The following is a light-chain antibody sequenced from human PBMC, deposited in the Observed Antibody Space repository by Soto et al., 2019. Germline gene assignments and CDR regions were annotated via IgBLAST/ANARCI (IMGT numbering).Light chain of an antibody. CDR3: QKYSSVPV. CDR2: AVS. V-gene: IGKV1-27*01. CDR1: QGIRNF. J-gene: IGKJ3*01. Sequence: DIQMTQSPTSLSASVGDRVTITCRASQGIRNFVAWYQQKPGKAPKLLIYAVSTLQLGVPSRFSGSGSGTDFTLTINSLQPEDVATYSCQKYSSVPVFGPGTKVEIK.